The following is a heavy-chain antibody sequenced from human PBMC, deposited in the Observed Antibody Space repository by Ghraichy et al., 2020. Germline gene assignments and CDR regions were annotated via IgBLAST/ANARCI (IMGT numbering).Heavy chain of an antibody. V-gene: IGHV3-20*04. CDR3: ARDRGDYDFWSGFWGLNWFDP. CDR2: INWNGGST. J-gene: IGHJ5*02. CDR1: GFTFDDYG. Sequence: GGSLRLSCAASGFTFDDYGMSWVRQAPGKGLEWVSGINWNGGSTGYADSVKGRFTISRDNAKNSLYLQMNSLRAEDTALHYCARDRGDYDFWSGFWGLNWFDPWGQGTLVTVSS. D-gene: IGHD3-3*01.